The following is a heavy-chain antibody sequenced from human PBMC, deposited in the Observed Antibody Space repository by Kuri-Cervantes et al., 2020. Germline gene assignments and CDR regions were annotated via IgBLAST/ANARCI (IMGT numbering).Heavy chain of an antibody. J-gene: IGHJ4*02. CDR3: ARVTRRPVQSTGYSSGWVDY. V-gene: IGHV3-48*01. D-gene: IGHD6-19*01. Sequence: GGSLRLSCAASGFAFSGYSMNWVRQAPGKGLEWVSYISSSSSTIYYADSVKGRFTISRDNAKNSLYLQMNSLRAEDTAVYYCARVTRRPVQSTGYSSGWVDYWGQGTLVTVSS. CDR1: GFAFSGYS. CDR2: ISSSSSTI.